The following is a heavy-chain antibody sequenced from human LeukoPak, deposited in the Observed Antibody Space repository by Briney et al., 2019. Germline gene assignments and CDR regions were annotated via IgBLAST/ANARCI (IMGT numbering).Heavy chain of an antibody. CDR1: GFTFSNYA. J-gene: IGHJ6*02. Sequence: GGSLRLSCAASGFTFSNYAMTWVRQAPGKGLEWVSAISSSGASTYYADSVKGRFTISRDNSKNTLYLQMNSLRAEDTAVYYCARNPYYYYYGMDVWGQGTTVTVSS. CDR2: ISSSGAST. V-gene: IGHV3-23*01. CDR3: ARNPYYYYYGMDV.